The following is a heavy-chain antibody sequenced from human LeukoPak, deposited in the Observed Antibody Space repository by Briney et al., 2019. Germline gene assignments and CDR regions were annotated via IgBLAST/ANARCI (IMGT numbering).Heavy chain of an antibody. V-gene: IGHV3-43*02. J-gene: IGHJ4*02. CDR1: GFTFDDHV. D-gene: IGHD5-18*01. CDR2: ISGDGGAT. Sequence: GGSLRLSCAASGFTFDDHVMHWVRQAPGKGLEWVSFISGDGGATYYADSAKGRFTISRDNGRKSLYLQMDSLRTEDTALYYCAKGGYTYGGRLFDYWGQGTLVTVSS. CDR3: AKGGYTYGGRLFDY.